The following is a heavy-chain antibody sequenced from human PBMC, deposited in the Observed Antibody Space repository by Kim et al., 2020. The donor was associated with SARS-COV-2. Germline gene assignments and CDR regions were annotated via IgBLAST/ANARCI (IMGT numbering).Heavy chain of an antibody. CDR2: IKQDGSEK. CDR3: ARWRAGSGQEPNSFDY. J-gene: IGHJ4*01. Sequence: GGSLRLSCAASGFTFSSYWMSWVRQAPGKGLERVANIKQDGSEKYYLDSVKGRFTISRDNAKNSLYLQMNSLRAEDTAVYYCARWRAGSGQEPNSFDYWGHGTLVTVSS. CDR1: GFTFSSYW. V-gene: IGHV3-7*03. D-gene: IGHD6-19*01.